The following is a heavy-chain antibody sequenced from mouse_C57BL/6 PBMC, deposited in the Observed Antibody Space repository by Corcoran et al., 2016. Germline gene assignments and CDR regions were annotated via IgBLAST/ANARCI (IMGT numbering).Heavy chain of an antibody. CDR1: GYTFTDYY. CDR2: INPNNGGT. V-gene: IGHV1-26*01. Sequence: EVQMQQSGPELVKPGASVKISCKASGYTFTDYYMNWVKQSHGKSLEWIGDINPNNGGTSYNQKFKGKATLTVDKSSSTAYMELRSLTSEDSAVYYCARDYGSSYLYFDVCGTGTTVTVSS. D-gene: IGHD1-1*01. J-gene: IGHJ1*03. CDR3: ARDYGSSYLYFDV.